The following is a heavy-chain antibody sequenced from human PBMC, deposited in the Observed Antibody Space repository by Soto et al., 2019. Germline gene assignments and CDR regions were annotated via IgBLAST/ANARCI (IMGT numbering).Heavy chain of an antibody. D-gene: IGHD3-3*01. CDR1: GFTFSSYA. J-gene: IGHJ4*02. V-gene: IGHV3-23*01. CDR3: AIHYDFWSGRDY. Sequence: GGSLRLSCAASGFTFSSYAMSWVRHAPGKGLEWVSAISGSGGSTYYADSVKGRFTISRDNSKNTLYLQMTSLRAEDTAVYYCAIHYDFWSGRDYWGQGTLVTVSS. CDR2: ISGSGGST.